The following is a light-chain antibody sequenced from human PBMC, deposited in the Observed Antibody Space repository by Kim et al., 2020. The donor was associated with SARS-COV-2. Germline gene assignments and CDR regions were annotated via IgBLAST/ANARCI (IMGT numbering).Light chain of an antibody. Sequence: GQSITIYCAGNDNDIGAYDYVSWYQQHPGKAPKLVIYDVTDRPSGVSNRFSGSKSGDTAALTISGLQAEDEADYYCRSYGGSNTWLFGGGTKVTVL. CDR3: RSYGGSNTWL. V-gene: IGLV2-14*03. CDR1: DNDIGAYDY. CDR2: DVT. J-gene: IGLJ3*02.